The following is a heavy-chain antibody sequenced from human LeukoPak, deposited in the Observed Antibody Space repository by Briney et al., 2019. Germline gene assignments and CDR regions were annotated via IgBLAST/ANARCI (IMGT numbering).Heavy chain of an antibody. D-gene: IGHD2-21*02. CDR2: ISGSGGTT. CDR1: GFTFSSYG. V-gene: IGHV3-23*01. Sequence: GGSLRLSCAASGFTFSSYGMSWVRRGPGKGLEWVSGISGSGGTTYYADSVKGRFTISRDNAKNSLYLQMNSLRAEDTAVYYCARDGSRGNLVTAPDYWGQGTLVTVSS. J-gene: IGHJ4*02. CDR3: ARDGSRGNLVTAPDY.